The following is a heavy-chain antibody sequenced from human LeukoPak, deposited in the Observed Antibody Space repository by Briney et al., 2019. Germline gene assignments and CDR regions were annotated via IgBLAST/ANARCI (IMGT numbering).Heavy chain of an antibody. J-gene: IGHJ4*02. D-gene: IGHD5-24*01. V-gene: IGHV4-34*01. Sequence: PSETLSLTCAVYGGSFSGYYWSWIRQPPGKGLEWIGEINHSGSTNNNPSLKSRVTISVDTSKNQFSLKLSSVTAADTAVYYCARKWGDGYKGMFDYWGQGTLVTVP. CDR3: ARKWGDGYKGMFDY. CDR2: INHSGST. CDR1: GGSFSGYY.